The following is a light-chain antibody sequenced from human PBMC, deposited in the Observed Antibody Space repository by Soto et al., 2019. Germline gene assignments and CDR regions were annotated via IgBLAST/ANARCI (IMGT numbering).Light chain of an antibody. V-gene: IGKV3D-20*02. CDR1: QTVRNNY. J-gene: IGKJ4*01. Sequence: EFVLTQSPGTLSLSPGERATLSCRASQTVRNNYLAWYQQKPGQAPRLLIYDASSRATGIPDRFSGGGSGTDFTLTISRLEPEDFAVYYCHQRAGWPPTFGGGTKVDIK. CDR2: DAS. CDR3: HQRAGWPPT.